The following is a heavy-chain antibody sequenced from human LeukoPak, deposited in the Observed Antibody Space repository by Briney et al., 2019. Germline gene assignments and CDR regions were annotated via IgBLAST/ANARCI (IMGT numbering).Heavy chain of an antibody. CDR1: GGTFSSYA. Sequence: VKVSCKASGGTFSSYAISWVRQAPGQGLEWMGGIVPIFGSANYAQKLQGRVTITADESTTTAYMELTGLRSEDTAVYYCATDYGSGSYYKGGSLAYWGQGTLVTVSS. CDR2: IVPIFGSA. D-gene: IGHD3-10*01. V-gene: IGHV1-69*13. J-gene: IGHJ4*02. CDR3: ATDYGSGSYYKGGSLAY.